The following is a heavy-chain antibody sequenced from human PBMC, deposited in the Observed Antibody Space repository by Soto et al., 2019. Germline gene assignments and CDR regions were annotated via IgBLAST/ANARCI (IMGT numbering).Heavy chain of an antibody. CDR3: AREGYDILTGYYEL. J-gene: IGHJ4*02. CDR2: IYSGGST. D-gene: IGHD3-9*01. CDR1: GFTVSSNY. Sequence: GGSLRLSCAASGFTVSSNYMSWVRQAPGKGLEWVSVIYSGGSTYYADSVKGRFTISRDNSKNTLYLQMNGLRAEDTAVYYCAREGYDILTGYYELWGQGTLVTVSS. V-gene: IGHV3-66*01.